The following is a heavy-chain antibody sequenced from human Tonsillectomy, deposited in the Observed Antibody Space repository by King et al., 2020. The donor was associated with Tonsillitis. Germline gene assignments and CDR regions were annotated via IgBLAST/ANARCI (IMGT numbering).Heavy chain of an antibody. CDR1: EFTFSGYW. V-gene: IGHV3-7*03. J-gene: IGHJ3*01. D-gene: IGHD3-22*01. CDR2: IKEDGSEK. CDR3: ARGGIVVLPAAVSAFDL. Sequence: VQLVESGGGLVQPGGSLRLSCEASEFTFSGYWMTWVRQSPGKGLEWVANIKEDGSEKYYGDSVKGRFTISRDNAKNSVYLQMNSLRAEDTAVYYCARGGIVVLPAAVSAFDLWGQGTMVTVSS.